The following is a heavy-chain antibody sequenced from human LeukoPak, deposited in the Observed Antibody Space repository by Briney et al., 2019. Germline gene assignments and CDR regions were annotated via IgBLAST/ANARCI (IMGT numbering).Heavy chain of an antibody. D-gene: IGHD6-19*01. Sequence: GESLKISCKGSGYSFTSYWIGWVRQMPGKGLEWMGIIYPGDSDTRYSPSFQGQVTISADKSISTAYLQWGSLKASDTAMYYCARHTAVAGYYYGMDVWGQGTTVTVSS. CDR1: GYSFTSYW. CDR3: ARHTAVAGYYYGMDV. CDR2: IYPGDSDT. V-gene: IGHV5-51*01. J-gene: IGHJ6*02.